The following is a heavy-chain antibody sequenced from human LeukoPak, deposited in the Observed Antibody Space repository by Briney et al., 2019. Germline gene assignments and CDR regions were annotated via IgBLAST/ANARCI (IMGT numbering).Heavy chain of an antibody. D-gene: IGHD6-19*01. Sequence: SETLSLTCTVSGGSINAYYWTWIRQPPGKGLEWIGYIYYNGNTNYNVSLKSRVTISIDTSRTQFSLMLSSVTAADTAVYYCAREVVDSSGWYDFDYWGQGTLVTVSS. J-gene: IGHJ4*02. CDR1: GGSINAYY. V-gene: IGHV4-59*12. CDR2: IYYNGNT. CDR3: AREVVDSSGWYDFDY.